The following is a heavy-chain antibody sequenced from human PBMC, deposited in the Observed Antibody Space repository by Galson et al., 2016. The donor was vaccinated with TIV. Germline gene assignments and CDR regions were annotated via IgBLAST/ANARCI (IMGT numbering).Heavy chain of an antibody. Sequence: SLRLSCAASGFTVSGNYMTWVRQAPGKGLEWVSLVYSGGSTTYADSVKGRFTISRDNFKNTVYLQMNSLRADDTAVYYCARRLPAGDVGAFQIWGQGTMVSV. V-gene: IGHV3-53*05. D-gene: IGHD3-10*01. CDR1: GFTVSGNY. CDR3: ARRLPAGDVGAFQI. J-gene: IGHJ3*02. CDR2: VYSGGST.